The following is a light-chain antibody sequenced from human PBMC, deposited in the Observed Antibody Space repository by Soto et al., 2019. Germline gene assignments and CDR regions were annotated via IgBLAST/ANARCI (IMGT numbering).Light chain of an antibody. J-gene: IGLJ3*02. Sequence: QSALTQPASVSGSPGQSITISCTGNSSDVGGYNYVSWYQQHPGKAPKLMIYEVSNRPSGISNRFSGSKSGNTASLTISGLQAEDEADYYCSSYTSSDTLGFGGGTKVTVL. CDR3: SSYTSSDTLG. V-gene: IGLV2-14*01. CDR2: EVS. CDR1: SSDVGGYNY.